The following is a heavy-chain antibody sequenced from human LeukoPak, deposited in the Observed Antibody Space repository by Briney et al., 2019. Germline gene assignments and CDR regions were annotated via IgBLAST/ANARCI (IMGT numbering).Heavy chain of an antibody. CDR3: ARFWSFDRGYCDF. Sequence: ASVRVSCKTSGHIFTSYGFTWVRQAPGRRPEWMGWVSAYNFATDYGWKFQGRVTMTADTSTGTVYMDLTSRRGDDPAIYYCARFWSFDRGYCDFWGQGTPVIV. V-gene: IGHV1-18*01. J-gene: IGHJ4*02. D-gene: IGHD5-12*01. CDR2: VSAYNFAT. CDR1: GHIFTSYG.